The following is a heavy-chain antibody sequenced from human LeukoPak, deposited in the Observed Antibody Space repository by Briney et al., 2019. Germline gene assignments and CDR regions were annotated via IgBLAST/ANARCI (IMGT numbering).Heavy chain of an antibody. CDR3: AKDRVVAVRWFDL. Sequence: PGRSLRLSCAASGFTFSSYGMHWVRQAPGKGLEWVAVISYDGSNKYYADSVKGRFTISRDNSKNTLYLQMNSLRAEDTAVYYCAKDRVVAVRWFDLWGQGTLVSVSS. V-gene: IGHV3-30*18. D-gene: IGHD3-22*01. CDR2: ISYDGSNK. J-gene: IGHJ5*02. CDR1: GFTFSSYG.